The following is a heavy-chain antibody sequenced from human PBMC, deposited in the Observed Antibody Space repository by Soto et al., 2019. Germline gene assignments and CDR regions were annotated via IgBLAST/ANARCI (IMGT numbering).Heavy chain of an antibody. Sequence: GGSLRLSCAASGFTFSSYAMSWVRQAPGKGLEWVSYISSSGSTIYYADSVKGRFTISRDNAKNSLYLQMNSLRAEDTAVYYCARMGELWSSYQAYWGQGTLVTVSS. CDR1: GFTFSSYA. D-gene: IGHD3-16*01. CDR2: ISSSGSTI. J-gene: IGHJ4*02. CDR3: ARMGELWSSYQAY. V-gene: IGHV3-48*04.